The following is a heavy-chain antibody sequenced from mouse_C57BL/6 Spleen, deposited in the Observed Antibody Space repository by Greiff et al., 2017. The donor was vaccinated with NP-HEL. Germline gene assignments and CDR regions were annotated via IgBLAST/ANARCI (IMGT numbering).Heavy chain of an antibody. CDR3: AREGDLLWLRRGWFAY. CDR1: GYTFTDHT. CDR2: IYPRDGST. D-gene: IGHD2-2*01. V-gene: IGHV1-78*01. J-gene: IGHJ3*01. Sequence: VQLQQSDAELVKPGASVKISCKVSGYTFTDHTIHWMKQRPEQGLEWIGYIYPRDGSTKYNEKFKGKATLTADKSSSTAYMQLNSLTSEDSAVYFCAREGDLLWLRRGWFAYWGQGTLVTVSA.